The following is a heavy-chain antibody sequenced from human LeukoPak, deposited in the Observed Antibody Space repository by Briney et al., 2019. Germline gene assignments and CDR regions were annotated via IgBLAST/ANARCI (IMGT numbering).Heavy chain of an antibody. V-gene: IGHV3-30*04. J-gene: IGHJ4*02. CDR2: ISYDGSNK. D-gene: IGHD5-12*01. CDR1: GFTFSSYA. Sequence: GGSLRLSCAASGFTFSSYAMHWVRQAPGKGLEWVAVISYDGSNKYYADSVKGRFTISRDNSKNTLYLQMNSLRAEDTAVYYCASGSTVDIVATIKGVLWDYWGQGILVTVSS. CDR3: ASGSTVDIVATIKGVLWDY.